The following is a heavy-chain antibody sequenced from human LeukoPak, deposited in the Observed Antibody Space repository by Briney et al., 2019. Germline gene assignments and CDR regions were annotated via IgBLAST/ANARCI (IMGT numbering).Heavy chain of an antibody. CDR1: GYTFTGYY. J-gene: IGHJ4*02. D-gene: IGHD2-2*01. CDR3: ARARGGYCSSTSTCSYYFDY. Sequence: VASVKVSCKASGYTFTGYYMHWVRQAPGQGLEWMGWINPNSGGTNYAQKFQGRVTMTRDTSISTAYMELTNLRSEDTAVYFCARARGGYCSSTSTCSYYFDYWGQGTLVTVSS. V-gene: IGHV1-2*02. CDR2: INPNSGGT.